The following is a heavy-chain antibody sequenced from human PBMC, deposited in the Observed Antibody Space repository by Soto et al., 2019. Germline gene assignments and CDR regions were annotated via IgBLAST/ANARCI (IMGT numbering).Heavy chain of an antibody. V-gene: IGHV3-21*06. D-gene: IGHD3-10*01. CDR1: GFTFSYYP. J-gene: IGHJ4*02. CDR3: AREGVHNYTEYYFDY. CDR2: ISGIKNYI. Sequence: GSLRLSCAASGFTFSYYPLHWVRRAPGKGLEWVSSISGIKNYIRYADSVKGRFTISRDNAKTSLYLQMNSLTAEDTAVYYCAREGVHNYTEYYFDYWGQGTLVTVSS.